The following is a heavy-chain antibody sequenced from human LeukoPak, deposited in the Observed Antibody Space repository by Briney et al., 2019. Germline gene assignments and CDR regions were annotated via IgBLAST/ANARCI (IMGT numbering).Heavy chain of an antibody. J-gene: IGHJ6*02. CDR2: INHSGST. CDR3: AGARRDGYNALFYYGMDV. CDR1: GGSFSGYY. D-gene: IGHD5-24*01. V-gene: IGHV4-34*01. Sequence: NTSETLSLTCAVYGGSFSGYYWSWIRQPPGKGLEWIGEINHSGSTNYNPSLKSRVTISVDTSKNQFSLKLSSVTAADTAVYYCAGARRDGYNALFYYGMDVWGQGTTVTVSS.